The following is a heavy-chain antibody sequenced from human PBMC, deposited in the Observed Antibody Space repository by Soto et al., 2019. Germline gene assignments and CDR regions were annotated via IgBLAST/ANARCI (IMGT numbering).Heavy chain of an antibody. CDR1: GYSFTSYW. Sequence: GESLDISCKGSGYSFTSYWIGWARQMPGKGREWMGIIYPGDSDTRYRPSCQGQVTTSADKSSSTASLQWSSLKASDTAMYYCARQGKGSSGSNYYYCYGMDVWGQGTTVTVSS. D-gene: IGHD6-13*01. V-gene: IGHV5-51*01. J-gene: IGHJ6*02. CDR3: ARQGKGSSGSNYYYCYGMDV. CDR2: IYPGDSDT.